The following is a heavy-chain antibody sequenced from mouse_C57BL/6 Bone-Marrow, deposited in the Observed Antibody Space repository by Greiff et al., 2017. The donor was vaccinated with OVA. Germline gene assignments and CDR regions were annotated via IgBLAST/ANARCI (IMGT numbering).Heavy chain of an antibody. CDR1: GYTFTDYE. V-gene: IGHV1-15*01. CDR2: IDPETGGT. Sequence: VQLQQSGAELVRPGASVTLSCKASGYTFTDYEMHWVKQTPVHGLEWIGAIDPETGGTAYNQKFKGKAILTADKSSSTAYMELRSLTSEDSAVYYCTRHYYGTWFAYWGQGTLVTVSA. J-gene: IGHJ3*01. D-gene: IGHD1-1*01. CDR3: TRHYYGTWFAY.